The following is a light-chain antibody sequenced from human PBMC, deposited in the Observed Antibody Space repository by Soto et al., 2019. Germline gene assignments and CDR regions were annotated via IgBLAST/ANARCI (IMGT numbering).Light chain of an antibody. J-gene: IGKJ2*01. CDR3: QQYGSSGYT. V-gene: IGKV3-20*01. CDR1: QSVSSSY. Sequence: EIVLTQSPGTLPLSPGERATLSCRASQSVSSSYLAWYQQKPGQAPRLLIYGASSRATGIPDRVSGSGSGTDFTLTISRLEPEDFEVYYCQQYGSSGYTFGQGTKLEIK. CDR2: GAS.